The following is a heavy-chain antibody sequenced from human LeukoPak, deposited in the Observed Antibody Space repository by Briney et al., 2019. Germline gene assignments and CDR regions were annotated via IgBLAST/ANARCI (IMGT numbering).Heavy chain of an antibody. CDR3: ARSGYSSTRGWFDP. V-gene: IGHV5-51*01. CDR2: IYPGDSDT. CDR1: GYRFTSYW. D-gene: IGHD6-13*01. Sequence: GGSLKISFKGSGYRFTSYWIGWVRQMPGKGLGWMGIIYPGDSDTRYSPSFQGQVTISADKSISTAYLQWSSLKASDTAMYYCARSGYSSTRGWFDPWGQGTLVAVSS. J-gene: IGHJ5*02.